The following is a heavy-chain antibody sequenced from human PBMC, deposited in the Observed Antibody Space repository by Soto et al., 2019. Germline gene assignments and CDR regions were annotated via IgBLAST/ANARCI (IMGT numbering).Heavy chain of an antibody. CDR2: IYHSGST. CDR1: SFSISSSNW. D-gene: IGHD4-17*01. Sequence: TSETLSLTCAFSSFSISSSNWWSWVRQPPGKGLEWIGEIYHSGSTNYNPSPKSRVTISVDKSKNQFSLKLSSVTAADTAVYYCARIRDPKVGMDVWGQGTTVTVSS. J-gene: IGHJ6*02. V-gene: IGHV4-4*02. CDR3: ARIRDPKVGMDV.